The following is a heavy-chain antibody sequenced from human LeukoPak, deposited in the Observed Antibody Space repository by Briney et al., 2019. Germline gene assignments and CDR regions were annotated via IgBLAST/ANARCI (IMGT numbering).Heavy chain of an antibody. Sequence: SETLSLTCAVYGGSFSGYYWSWIRQPPGKGLEWIGEINHSGSTNYNPSLKSRVTISVDTPKNQFSLKLSSVTAADTAVYYCARFTTYATVTTDWFDPWGQGTLVTVSS. CDR2: INHSGST. J-gene: IGHJ5*02. CDR1: GGSFSGYY. V-gene: IGHV4-34*01. D-gene: IGHD4-17*01. CDR3: ARFTTYATVTTDWFDP.